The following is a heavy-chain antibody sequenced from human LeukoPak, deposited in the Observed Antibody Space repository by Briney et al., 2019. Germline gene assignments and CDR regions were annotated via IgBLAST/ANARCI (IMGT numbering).Heavy chain of an antibody. CDR2: IYTSGST. Sequence: SETLSLTCTVSGGSISSGSYYWSWIRQPAGKGLEWIGRIYTSGSTNYNPSLKSRVTISVDTSKNQFSLKLSSVTAADTAVYYCTRHGERGSYPAPDALDIWGQGTMVTVSS. V-gene: IGHV4-61*02. CDR1: GGSISSGSYY. D-gene: IGHD1-26*01. CDR3: TRHGERGSYPAPDALDI. J-gene: IGHJ3*02.